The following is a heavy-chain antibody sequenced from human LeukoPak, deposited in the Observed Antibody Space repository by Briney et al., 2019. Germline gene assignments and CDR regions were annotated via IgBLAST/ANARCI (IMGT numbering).Heavy chain of an antibody. D-gene: IGHD2-15*01. CDR3: AKVREVGTNIEVVVVDISGAFDM. J-gene: IGHJ3*02. CDR1: GYTFTGSY. V-gene: IGHV1-2*06. CDR2: INPNSGDT. Sequence: ASVKVSCKASGYTFTGSYINWVRQAPGQGLEWMGRINPNSGDTNVAQKFQGRVTLTRDTSISTSYMELSSLRPDDTAVYFCAKVREVGTNIEVVVVDISGAFDMWGQGTKVTVSS.